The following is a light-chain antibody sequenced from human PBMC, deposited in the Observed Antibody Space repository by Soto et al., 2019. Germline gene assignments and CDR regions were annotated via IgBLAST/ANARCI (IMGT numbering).Light chain of an antibody. Sequence: DIQMTQSPSSVSASVGDRVTIICRASQDIGTWLAWYQQKPGRTPKLLIYGASTLQSGVPSRFSGSGSGTEFTLTISSLQAEDCASYYCHQANSYPWTFGQGTTVEI. CDR3: HQANSYPWT. V-gene: IGKV1-12*01. CDR2: GAS. CDR1: QDIGTW. J-gene: IGKJ1*01.